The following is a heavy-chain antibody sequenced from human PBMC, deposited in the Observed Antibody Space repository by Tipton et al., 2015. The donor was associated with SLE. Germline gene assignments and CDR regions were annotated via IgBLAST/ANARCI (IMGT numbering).Heavy chain of an antibody. J-gene: IGHJ4*02. D-gene: IGHD3-22*01. Sequence: SLRLSCAASGFTFSSYSMNWVRQAPGKGLEWVSSISSSSSYIYYADSVKGRFTISRDNAKNSLYLQMNSLRAEDTAVYYCARDRLDYYDSSGYYDYWGQGTLVTVSS. CDR1: GFTFSSYS. CDR3: ARDRLDYYDSSGYYDY. V-gene: IGHV3-21*01. CDR2: ISSSSSYI.